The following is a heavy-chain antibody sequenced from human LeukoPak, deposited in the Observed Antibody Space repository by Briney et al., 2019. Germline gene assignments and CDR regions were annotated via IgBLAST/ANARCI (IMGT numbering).Heavy chain of an antibody. D-gene: IGHD3-3*01. CDR1: GGSISSYY. J-gene: IGHJ6*03. V-gene: IGHV4-59*12. CDR3: ARAKTYYDFWSGYYSKGPYYYYMDV. Sequence: SETLSLTCTVSGGSISSYYWSWIRQPPGKGLEWIGYIYYSGSTNYNPSLKSRVTISVDTSKNQFSLKLSSVTAADTAVYYCARAKTYYDFWSGYYSKGPYYYYMDVWGKGTTVTVSS. CDR2: IYYSGST.